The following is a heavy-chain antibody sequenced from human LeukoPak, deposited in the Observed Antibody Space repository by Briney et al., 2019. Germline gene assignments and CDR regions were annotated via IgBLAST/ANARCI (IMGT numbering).Heavy chain of an antibody. Sequence: GGSLRLSCAASGFTFSSYAMSWVRQAPGKGLEWVSAISGSGGSTYYADSVKGRFTISRDNSKNTLYLQMNSLRAEDTAVYYCAKPYSGYDDYYYYGMDVWGQGTTVTVSS. CDR1: GFTFSSYA. CDR3: AKPYSGYDDYYYYGMDV. CDR2: ISGSGGST. V-gene: IGHV3-23*01. J-gene: IGHJ6*02. D-gene: IGHD5-12*01.